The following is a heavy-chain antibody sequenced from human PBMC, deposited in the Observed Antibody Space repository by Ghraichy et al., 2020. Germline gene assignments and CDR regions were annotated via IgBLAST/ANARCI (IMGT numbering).Heavy chain of an antibody. D-gene: IGHD5-18*01. Sequence: SETLSLTCTVSGGSMFGYYWSWIRQPAGKGLEWIGRVSTTGNPNYCPSLKSRVAMSLDTSKSHFSLRLSSVPAADTAVYYCARSTSLQPLDFWGQGTLVAVSS. CDR2: VSTTGNP. CDR1: GGSMFGYY. J-gene: IGHJ4*02. CDR3: ARSTSLQPLDF. V-gene: IGHV4-4*07.